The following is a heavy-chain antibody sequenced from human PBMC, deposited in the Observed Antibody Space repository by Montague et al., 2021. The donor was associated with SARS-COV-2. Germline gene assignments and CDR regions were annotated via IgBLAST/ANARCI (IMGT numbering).Heavy chain of an antibody. V-gene: IGHV3-23*01. Sequence: SLRLSCAASAFTFSGHRMHWVRQAPGKGLEWASGVSVSGDTTNYANSVKGRFTISRDNSKTTVYLQMNSLRVEDTAVYYCAETIGAVEPNLGYGGQGTLVTVSS. CDR3: AETIGAVEPNLGY. CDR1: AFTFSGHR. D-gene: IGHD3-16*01. CDR2: VSVSGDTT. J-gene: IGHJ4*02.